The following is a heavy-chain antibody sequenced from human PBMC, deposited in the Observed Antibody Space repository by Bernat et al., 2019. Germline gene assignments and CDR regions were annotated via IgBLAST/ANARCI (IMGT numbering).Heavy chain of an antibody. V-gene: IGHV3-23*01. CDR1: VFTFSSYA. D-gene: IGHD6-19*01. J-gene: IGHJ4*02. Sequence: EVQLLESGGGLVQPVGSLRLSCAASVFTFSSYAMSWVRHAPGKGLEWVSVISGSGGSTYYADSVEGRFNNSRDKSKNTLYMRMNRQRDEDTAVYYCASEIAVAGIDPVDYWGQGTLVTVSS. CDR3: ASEIAVAGIDPVDY. CDR2: ISGSGGST.